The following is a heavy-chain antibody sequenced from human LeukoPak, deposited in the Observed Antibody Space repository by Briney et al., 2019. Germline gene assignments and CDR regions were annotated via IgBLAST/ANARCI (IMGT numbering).Heavy chain of an antibody. CDR3: AKDPYGTRYFDY. CDR2: IGGSGGST. D-gene: IGHD2-2*01. J-gene: IGHJ4*02. V-gene: IGHV3-23*01. CDR1: GFTFSSYA. Sequence: GGSLRLSCAASGFTFSSYAMSWVRQAPGKGLEWVSAIGGSGGSTYYADSVKGRFTISRDNSKNTLYLQMNSLRAEDTAVYYCAKDPYGTRYFDYWGQGTLVTVSS.